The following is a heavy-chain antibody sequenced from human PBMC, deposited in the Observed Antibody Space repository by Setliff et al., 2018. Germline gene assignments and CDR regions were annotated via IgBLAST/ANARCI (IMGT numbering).Heavy chain of an antibody. V-gene: IGHV3-23*01. Sequence: GGSLRLSCAASGFTFSSHALSWVRQAPGKGLEWISTIYTTGNTFYADSVKGRFTISRDNSKNTLYLQMNSLRVEDTAVYYCAKDLGMYAYFYFESWGRGTQVTVSS. CDR3: AKDLGMYAYFYFES. D-gene: IGHD2-8*01. CDR1: GFTFSSHA. J-gene: IGHJ4*02. CDR2: IYTTGNT.